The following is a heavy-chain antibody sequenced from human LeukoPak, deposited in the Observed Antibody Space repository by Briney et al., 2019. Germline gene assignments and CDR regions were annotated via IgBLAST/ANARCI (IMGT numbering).Heavy chain of an antibody. D-gene: IGHD4-17*01. V-gene: IGHV3-21*01. CDR1: GFTFSSCS. Sequence: GGSLRLSCAASGFTFSSCSMNWVRQAPGKGLEWVSSISSSSSYIYYADSVKGRFTISRDNAKNSLYLQMNSLRAEDTAVYYCARGETVTMTEFYYWGQGTLVTVSS. CDR3: ARGETVTMTEFYY. J-gene: IGHJ4*02. CDR2: ISSSSSYI.